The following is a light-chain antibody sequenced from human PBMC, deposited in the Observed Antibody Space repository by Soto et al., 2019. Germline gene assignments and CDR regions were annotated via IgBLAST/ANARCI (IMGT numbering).Light chain of an antibody. CDR3: QQRRNWPLRIT. CDR2: AAS. J-gene: IGKJ5*01. V-gene: IGKV3-11*01. Sequence: EIVLKQSPATLSLSTGERVTLSCRASQSVSRYLAWYQQKPGQAPRLLIFAASSRASGIPARFSGSGSGTDFTLTISSLEPEDFAVYYCQQRRNWPLRITFGQGTRLEIK. CDR1: QSVSRY.